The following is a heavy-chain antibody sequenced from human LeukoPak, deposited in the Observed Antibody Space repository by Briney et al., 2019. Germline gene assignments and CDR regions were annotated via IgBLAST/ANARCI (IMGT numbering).Heavy chain of an antibody. CDR2: ISYSGST. J-gene: IGHJ4*02. Sequence: SETLSLTCTVSGVSISRSYWSWIRQPPGKGLEWIGYISYSGSTNYNPSLKSRVTISVATSKNQFSLKLSSVTAADTAVYYCVRDTGYSSGWYLDYWGQGTLVTVSS. CDR3: VRDTGYSSGWYLDY. D-gene: IGHD6-19*01. CDR1: GVSISRSY. V-gene: IGHV4-59*01.